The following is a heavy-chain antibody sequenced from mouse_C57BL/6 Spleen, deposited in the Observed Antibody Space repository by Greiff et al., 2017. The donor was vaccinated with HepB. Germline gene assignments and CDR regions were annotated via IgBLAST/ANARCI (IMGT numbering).Heavy chain of an antibody. J-gene: IGHJ2*01. CDR2: IDPNSGGT. CDR3: AREATVGAGDY. V-gene: IGHV1-72*01. Sequence: VQLQQPGAELVKPGASVKLSCKASGYTFTSYWMHWVKQRPGRGLDWIGRIDPNSGGTKYNEKFKSKATLTVDKPSSTAYMQLSSLTSEDSAVYYCAREATVGAGDYWGQGTTLTVSS. CDR1: GYTFTSYW. D-gene: IGHD1-1*01.